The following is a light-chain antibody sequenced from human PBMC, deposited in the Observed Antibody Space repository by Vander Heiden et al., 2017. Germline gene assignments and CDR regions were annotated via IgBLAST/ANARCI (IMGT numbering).Light chain of an antibody. CDR2: DVS. V-gene: IGLV2-14*01. Sequence: QSALPQPASVSGSPGQSITISCTGTSSDVGAYNSVSWYQQHPDKAPKLLIYDVSNRPSGVSNRFFGSKSGNTASLIISGLQAEDEADYYCSSYTISSTVIFGGGTKLTVL. J-gene: IGLJ2*01. CDR1: SSDVGAYNS. CDR3: SSYTISSTVI.